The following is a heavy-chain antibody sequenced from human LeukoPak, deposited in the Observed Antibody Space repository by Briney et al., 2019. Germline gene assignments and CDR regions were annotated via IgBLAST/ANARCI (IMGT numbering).Heavy chain of an antibody. Sequence: SETLSLTCTVSGGSISSGGYYWSWIRQHPGQGLEWIGYIYYSGSTYYNPSLKSRVTISVDTSKNQFSLKLSSVTAADTAVYYCARGDRYDYVWGSFFGYWGQGTLVTVSS. CDR2: IYYSGST. CDR1: GGSISSGGYY. D-gene: IGHD3-16*01. CDR3: ARGDRYDYVWGSFFGY. V-gene: IGHV4-31*03. J-gene: IGHJ4*02.